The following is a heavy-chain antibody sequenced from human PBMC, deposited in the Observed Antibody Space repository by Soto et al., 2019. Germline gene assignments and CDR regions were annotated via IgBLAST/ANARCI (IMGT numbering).Heavy chain of an antibody. D-gene: IGHD3-10*01. CDR3: AKRFYSASGSFDY. J-gene: IGHJ4*02. CDR1: GFTFTPYA. Sequence: PGGSLRLSCAASGFTFTPYAMTWVRQAPGKGLEWVSVITGGVGVTYYADSVKGRFTISRDNSKDTLYLQMNSLRAEDTAVYYCAKRFYSASGSFDYWGQGSLVTVSS. CDR2: ITGGVGVT. V-gene: IGHV3-23*01.